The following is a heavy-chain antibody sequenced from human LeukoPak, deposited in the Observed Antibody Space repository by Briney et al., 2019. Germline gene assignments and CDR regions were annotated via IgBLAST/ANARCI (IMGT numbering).Heavy chain of an antibody. CDR3: ARDQWWQFIAVAITSYFDS. J-gene: IGHJ4*02. V-gene: IGHV3-7*01. D-gene: IGHD6-19*01. CDR1: GFTFNTYW. CDR2: IKPDRSEK. Sequence: GGSLRLSCAASGFTFNTYWMSWVRQAPGKGLEWVANIKPDRSEKYYVDSVKGRFTISRDNAKNSLYLQMNSLRAEDTAVYYCARDQWWQFIAVAITSYFDSWGQGTLVTVSS.